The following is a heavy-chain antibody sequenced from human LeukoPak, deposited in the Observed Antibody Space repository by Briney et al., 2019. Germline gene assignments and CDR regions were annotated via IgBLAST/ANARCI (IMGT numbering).Heavy chain of an antibody. CDR1: GGSISSYY. CDR3: ARGGWEYNYVYVGL. J-gene: IGHJ4*01. V-gene: IGHV4-4*07. CDR2: IYTSGST. D-gene: IGHD5-18*01. Sequence: PSETLSLTCTVSGGSISSYYWSWIRQPAGKGLEWIGRIYTSGSTNYNPSLKSRVTMSVDTSKNQFSLKLSSVTAADTAVYYCARGGWEYNYVYVGLWGHGTLVTVSS.